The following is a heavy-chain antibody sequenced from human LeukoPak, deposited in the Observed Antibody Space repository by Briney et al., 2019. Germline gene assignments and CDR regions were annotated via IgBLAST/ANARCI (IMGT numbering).Heavy chain of an antibody. Sequence: PGGSLRLSCAASGFTFSSYAMHWVRQAPGKGLEWVAVISYDGSNKYYADSVKGRFTISRDNSKNTLYLQMNSLRAEDTAVYYCARDQEPRFLQTTFDYWGQGTLVTVSS. V-gene: IGHV3-30-3*01. CDR2: ISYDGSNK. CDR3: ARDQEPRFLQTTFDY. CDR1: GFTFSSYA. D-gene: IGHD3-3*01. J-gene: IGHJ4*02.